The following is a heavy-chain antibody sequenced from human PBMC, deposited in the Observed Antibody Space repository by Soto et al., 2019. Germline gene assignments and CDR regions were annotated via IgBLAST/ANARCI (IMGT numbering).Heavy chain of an antibody. CDR2: ISGSGGST. CDR3: AKDPGIAVAGNRPPHKFDY. V-gene: IGHV3-23*01. Sequence: GGSLRLSCAASGFTFSSYAMSWVRQAPGKGLEWVSAISGSGGSTYYADSVKGRFTISRDNSKNTLYLQMNSLRAEDTAVYYCAKDPGIAVAGNRPPHKFDYWGQGTLVTVSS. D-gene: IGHD6-19*01. CDR1: GFTFSSYA. J-gene: IGHJ4*02.